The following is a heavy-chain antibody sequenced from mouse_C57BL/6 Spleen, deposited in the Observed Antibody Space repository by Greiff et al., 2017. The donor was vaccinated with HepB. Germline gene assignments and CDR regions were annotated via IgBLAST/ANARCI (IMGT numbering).Heavy chain of an antibody. Sequence: EVQGVESGGDLVKPGGSLKLSCAASGFTFSSYGMSWVRQTPDKRLEWVATISSGGSYTYYPDSVKGRFTISRDNAKNTLYLQMSSLKSEDTAMYYCATYDYDGVAYWGQGTLVTVSA. CDR2: ISSGGSYT. D-gene: IGHD2-4*01. J-gene: IGHJ3*01. CDR1: GFTFSSYG. V-gene: IGHV5-6*01. CDR3: ATYDYDGVAY.